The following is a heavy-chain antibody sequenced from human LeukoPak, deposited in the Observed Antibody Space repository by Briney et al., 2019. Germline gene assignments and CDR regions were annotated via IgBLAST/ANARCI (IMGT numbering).Heavy chain of an antibody. V-gene: IGHV4-34*01. J-gene: IGHJ6*02. CDR1: GGSFSGYY. CDR2: INHSGST. D-gene: IGHD4-17*01. CDR3: ARDGIRMTTVTTYYYGMDV. Sequence: SETLSLTCAVYGGSFSGYYWSWIRQPPGKGLEWIGEINHSGSTNYNPSLKSRVTISVDTSKNQFSLKLSSVTAADTAVYYCARDGIRMTTVTTYYYGMDVWGQGTTVTVSS.